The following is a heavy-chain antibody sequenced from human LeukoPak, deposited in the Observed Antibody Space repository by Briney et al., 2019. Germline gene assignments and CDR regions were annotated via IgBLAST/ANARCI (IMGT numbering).Heavy chain of an antibody. V-gene: IGHV3-30*02. D-gene: IGHD3-22*01. CDR1: GFTFSSYG. J-gene: IGHJ4*02. Sequence: GGSLRLSCAASGFTFSSYGMHWVRQAPGKGLEWVAFIRYDGSNKYYADSVKGRFTISRDNSKNTLYLQMNSLRAEDTAVYYCAKDYRASSGYYFDYWGQGTLVTVSS. CDR3: AKDYRASSGYYFDY. CDR2: IRYDGSNK.